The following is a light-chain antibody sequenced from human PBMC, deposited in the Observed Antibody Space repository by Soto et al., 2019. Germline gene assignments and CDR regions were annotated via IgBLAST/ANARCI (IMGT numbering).Light chain of an antibody. CDR1: NSDVGGYNY. J-gene: IGLJ1*01. CDR3: SSYAGSNWYV. Sequence: QSALTQPPSASGSPGQSVTISCTGTNSDVGGYNYVSWYQQYPGKAPKLIIYEVNERPSGVPDRFSGSKSGNPASLTVSGLQTADEADYYCSSYAGSNWYVFGTGTKLTVL. CDR2: EVN. V-gene: IGLV2-8*01.